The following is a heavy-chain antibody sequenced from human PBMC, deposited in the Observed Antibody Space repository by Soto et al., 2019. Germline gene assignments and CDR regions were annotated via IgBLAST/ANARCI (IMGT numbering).Heavy chain of an antibody. CDR3: ARERGAAALVYYYYYGMDV. CDR1: GYAFPSYG. Sequence: GASVKVSCKASGYAFPSYGISWVRQAPGQGLEWMGWISAYNGNTNYAQKLQGRVTMTTDTSTSTAYMELRSLRSDDTAVYYCARERGAAALVYYYYYGMDVWGQGTTVTVSS. CDR2: ISAYNGNT. J-gene: IGHJ6*02. D-gene: IGHD6-13*01. V-gene: IGHV1-18*01.